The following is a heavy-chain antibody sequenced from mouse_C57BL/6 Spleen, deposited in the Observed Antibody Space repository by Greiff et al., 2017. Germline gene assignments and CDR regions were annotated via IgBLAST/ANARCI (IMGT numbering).Heavy chain of an antibody. D-gene: IGHD2-4*01. V-gene: IGHV1-5*01. J-gene: IGHJ2*01. CDR2: IYPGNSDT. CDR1: GYTFTSYW. Sequence: EVQLQQSGTVLARPGASVKMSCKTSGYTFTSYWMHWVKQRPGQGLEWIGAIYPGNSDTSYNQKFKGKAKLTAVTSASTAYMERSSLTNEDSAVYYCTRGIYYDYDEGDCWGQGTTLTVSS. CDR3: TRGIYYDYDEGDC.